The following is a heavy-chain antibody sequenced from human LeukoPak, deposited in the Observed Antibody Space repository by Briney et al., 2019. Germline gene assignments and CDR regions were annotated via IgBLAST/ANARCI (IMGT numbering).Heavy chain of an antibody. D-gene: IGHD1-1*01. V-gene: IGHV3-30*02. CDR3: AKGAVESLDYYFYMEV. CDR2: IRYDGSNK. CDR1: GFTFSSYG. J-gene: IGHJ6*03. Sequence: GGSLRLSCAASGFTFSSYGMHWVRQAPGKGLEWVAFIRYDGSNKYYADSVKGRLIISRDNSKNMLYIQMNSLRAEDTAVYYCAKGAVESLDYYFYMEVWGKGTTVTVSS.